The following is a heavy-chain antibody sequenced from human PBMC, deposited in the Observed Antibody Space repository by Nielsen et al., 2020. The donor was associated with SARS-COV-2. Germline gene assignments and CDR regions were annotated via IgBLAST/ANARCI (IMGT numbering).Heavy chain of an antibody. CDR3: ARDLGPWGSGSNNWFDP. CDR2: INPNSGGT. V-gene: IGHV1-2*06. CDR1: GYTFTGHY. Sequence: ASVKVSCKASGYTFTGHYMHWVRQAPGQGLEWMGRINPNSGGTNYAQKFQGRVTMTRDTSISTAYMELSRLRSDDTAVYYCARDLGPWGSGSNNWFDPWGQGTLVTVSS. D-gene: IGHD3-10*01. J-gene: IGHJ5*02.